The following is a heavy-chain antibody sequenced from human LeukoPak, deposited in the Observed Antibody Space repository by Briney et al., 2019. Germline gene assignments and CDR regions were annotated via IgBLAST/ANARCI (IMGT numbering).Heavy chain of an antibody. CDR2: ISSSSSYI. D-gene: IGHD3-22*01. CDR3: AREEYYYDSRTRPGGWY. V-gene: IGHV3-21*01. J-gene: IGHJ4*02. Sequence: GGSLRLSCAASGFTFGSYSMNWVRQAPGKGLEWVSSISSSSSYIYYADSVEGRFTISRANAKNSLYLQMNSLRAEDTAVYYCAREEYYYDSRTRPGGWYWGQGTLVTVSS. CDR1: GFTFGSYS.